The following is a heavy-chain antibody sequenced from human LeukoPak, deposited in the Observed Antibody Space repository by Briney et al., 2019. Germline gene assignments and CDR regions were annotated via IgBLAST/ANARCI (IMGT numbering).Heavy chain of an antibody. D-gene: IGHD3-22*01. Sequence: GGSLRLSCAASGFTFSSYGMHWVRQAPGKGLEWVAFIRCDGSNKYYADSVKGRFTISRDNSKNTLYLQMNSLRAEDTAVYYCAKDSYYDSSGSLDYWGQGTLVTVSS. CDR2: IRCDGSNK. CDR3: AKDSYYDSSGSLDY. V-gene: IGHV3-30*02. J-gene: IGHJ4*02. CDR1: GFTFSSYG.